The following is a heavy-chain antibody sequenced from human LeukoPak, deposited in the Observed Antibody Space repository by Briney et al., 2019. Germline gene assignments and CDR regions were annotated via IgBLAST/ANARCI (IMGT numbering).Heavy chain of an antibody. CDR1: GYSSTSYW. CDR2: IYPGDSDT. D-gene: IGHD5-18*01. Sequence: GESLKISCKGSGYSSTSYWICWGRQMPGKRLEWMGIIYPGDSDTRYSPSFQGQVTISADKSISTAYLQWSSLKASDTAMYYCARHPPVTGYSYGYDYWGQGTLVTVSS. V-gene: IGHV5-51*01. CDR3: ARHPPVTGYSYGYDY. J-gene: IGHJ4*02.